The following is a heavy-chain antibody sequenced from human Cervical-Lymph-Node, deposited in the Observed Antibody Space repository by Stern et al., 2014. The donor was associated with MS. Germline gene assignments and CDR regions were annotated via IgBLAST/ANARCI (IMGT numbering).Heavy chain of an antibody. CDR2: ISAYKCNT. Sequence: QLVQSGAEVKKPGASVKVSCKAYGYTFTSYGISWVRQAPGQGLEWMGWISAYKCNTNYPQKLQGIVTMTTDTSTSTAYMELRSLRSDDTAVYYCARGLLGSENAFDIWCQGTMVTFSS. D-gene: IGHD2-15*01. V-gene: IGHV1-18*01. CDR3: ARGLLGSENAFDI. CDR1: GYTFTSYG. J-gene: IGHJ3*02.